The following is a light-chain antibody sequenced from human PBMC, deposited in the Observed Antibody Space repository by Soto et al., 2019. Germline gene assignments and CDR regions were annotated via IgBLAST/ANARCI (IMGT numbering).Light chain of an antibody. CDR1: SGSIASNY. V-gene: IGLV6-57*04. Sequence: NFMLTQPHSVSESPGKTVTISCTRSSGSIASNYVQWYQQRPGSAPTPVIYEDNERPSGVPDRFSGSIDSSSNSASLTISGLKTDDEADYYCQSYQSGNVVFGGGTKLTVL. J-gene: IGLJ2*01. CDR2: EDN. CDR3: QSYQSGNVV.